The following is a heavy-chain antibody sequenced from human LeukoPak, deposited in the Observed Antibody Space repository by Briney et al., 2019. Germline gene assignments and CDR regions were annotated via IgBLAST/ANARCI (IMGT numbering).Heavy chain of an antibody. J-gene: IGHJ4*02. CDR3: AKSIEGSGSYYNSYFDY. V-gene: IGHV3-9*01. CDR2: ISWNSGTI. D-gene: IGHD3-10*01. Sequence: QPGGSLRLSCAASGFTFDDYAMHWVRQAPGKGLEWVSGISWNSGTIGYADSVKGRLTISRDNAKNSLYLQMNSLRAEDTALYYCAKSIEGSGSYYNSYFDYWGQGTLVTVSS. CDR1: GFTFDDYA.